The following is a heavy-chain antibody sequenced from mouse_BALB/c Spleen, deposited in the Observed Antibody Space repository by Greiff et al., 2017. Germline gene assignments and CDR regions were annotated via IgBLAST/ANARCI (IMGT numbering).Heavy chain of an antibody. Sequence: QVQLQQSGAELVKPGASVKLSCKASGYTFTSYWMHWVKQRPGQGLEWIGEIDPSDSYTNYNQKFKGKATLTVDKSSSTAYMQLSSLTSEDSAVYYCASLPWKGYYFDYWGQGTTLTVSS. J-gene: IGHJ2*01. CDR3: ASLPWKGYYFDY. D-gene: IGHD2-10*01. CDR2: IDPSDSYT. CDR1: GYTFTSYW. V-gene: IGHV1-69*02.